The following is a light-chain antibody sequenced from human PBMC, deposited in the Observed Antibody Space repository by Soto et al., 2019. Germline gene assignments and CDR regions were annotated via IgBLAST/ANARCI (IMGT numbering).Light chain of an antibody. Sequence: DIVMTQSPATLSVAPGERVTFSCRASQGVSRKLAWYQHKPGQAPRLLISGASTGATGIPARFSGSGSGTEFTLTISSLQSEDCPIYYCQQYHTRPITFGGGTKVEIK. CDR2: GAS. CDR3: QQYHTRPIT. J-gene: IGKJ4*01. CDR1: QGVSRK. V-gene: IGKV3-15*01.